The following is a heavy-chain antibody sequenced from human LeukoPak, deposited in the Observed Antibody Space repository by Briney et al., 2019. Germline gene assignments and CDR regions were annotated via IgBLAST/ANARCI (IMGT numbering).Heavy chain of an antibody. D-gene: IGHD3-10*01. CDR3: VRDRYGSGRTDAFDI. J-gene: IGHJ3*02. Sequence: GGSLRLSCAASGLTTSNYWLHWVRQGPGKGLMWVSRINSEGSATPYADSEKGRFTISRDNAKNTLFLQMDGLRADDTAVYYCVRDRYGSGRTDAFDIWGQGTMVTVSS. V-gene: IGHV3-74*01. CDR1: GLTTSNYW. CDR2: INSEGSAT.